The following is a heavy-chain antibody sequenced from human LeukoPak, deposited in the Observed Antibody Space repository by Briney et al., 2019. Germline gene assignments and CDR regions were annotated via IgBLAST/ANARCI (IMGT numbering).Heavy chain of an antibody. V-gene: IGHV1-69*05. CDR1: GGTFSSYA. CDR3: ARASIKAAASALFDY. CDR2: IIPIFGTA. D-gene: IGHD6-13*01. J-gene: IGHJ4*02. Sequence: ASVKVSCKASGGTFSSYAISWVRQAPGQGLEWMGGIIPIFGTANYAQKFQGRVTITTDESTSTAYMELSSLRSEDTAVYYCARASIKAAASALFDYWGQGTLVTVSS.